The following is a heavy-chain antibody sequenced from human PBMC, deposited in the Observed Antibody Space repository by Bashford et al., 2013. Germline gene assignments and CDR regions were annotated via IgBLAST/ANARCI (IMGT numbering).Heavy chain of an antibody. CDR3: ARVVRYYYDSSGFDY. CDR2: MNPNSGNT. Sequence: WVRQAPGQGLEWMGWMNPNSGNTGYAQKFQGRVTMTRNTSISTAYMELSSLRSEDTAVYYCARVVRYYYDSSGFDYWGQGTLVTVSS. D-gene: IGHD3-22*01. J-gene: IGHJ4*02. V-gene: IGHV1-8*01.